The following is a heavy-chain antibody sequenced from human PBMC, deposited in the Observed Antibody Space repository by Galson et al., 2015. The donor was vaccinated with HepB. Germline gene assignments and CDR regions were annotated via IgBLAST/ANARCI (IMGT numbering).Heavy chain of an antibody. V-gene: IGHV3-74*01. D-gene: IGHD3-10*01. CDR1: GFTFSSYR. CDR2: INSDGSST. J-gene: IGHJ4*02. Sequence: SLRLSCAASGFTFSSYRMHWVRQAPGKGLVWVSRINSDGSSTSYADSVKGRFTISRDNAKNTLYLQMNSLRAEDTAVYYCASIGSSMVRGVRSYWGQGTLVTVSS. CDR3: ASIGSSMVRGVRSY.